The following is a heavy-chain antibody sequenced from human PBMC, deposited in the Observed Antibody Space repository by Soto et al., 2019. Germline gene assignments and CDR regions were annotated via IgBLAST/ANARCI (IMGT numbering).Heavy chain of an antibody. CDR1: GFTFSSYW. Sequence: GGSLRLSCAASGFTFSSYWMHWVRQAPGEGLVWVSYIKPDGSRTKDADSVKGRFTISRDNARNTLYLRMNSLRAEDTAVYYCARDNNWSYDSWGRGTLVTVSS. D-gene: IGHD1-1*01. J-gene: IGHJ4*02. CDR3: ARDNNWSYDS. CDR2: IKPDGSRT. V-gene: IGHV3-74*03.